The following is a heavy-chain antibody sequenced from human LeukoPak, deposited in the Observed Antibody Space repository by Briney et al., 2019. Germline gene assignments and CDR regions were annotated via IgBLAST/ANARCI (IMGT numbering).Heavy chain of an antibody. J-gene: IGHJ6*03. CDR3: ARDDYDRAWDYYYMDV. V-gene: IGHV4-4*07. Sequence: SETLFLTCTVSGGSISSYYWSWIRQPAGKGLEWIGRIYTSGSTNYNPSLKSRVTMSVDTSKNQFSLKLSSVTAADTAVYYCARDDYDRAWDYYYMDVWGKGTTVTVSS. D-gene: IGHD3-22*01. CDR2: IYTSGST. CDR1: GGSISSYY.